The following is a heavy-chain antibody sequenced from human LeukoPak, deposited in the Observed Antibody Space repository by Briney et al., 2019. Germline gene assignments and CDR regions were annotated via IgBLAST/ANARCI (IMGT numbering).Heavy chain of an antibody. CDR2: VSVSVSNT. CDR1: GFTFSSYA. D-gene: IGHD2-2*01. V-gene: IGHV3-23*01. J-gene: IGHJ4*02. Sequence: GGSLRPSCAASGFTFSSYAMSWVRQAPGKGLEWVSAVSVSVSNTYYADSVKGRFTISRDNSKNTLYLQMNSLRAEDTAVYYCARRVWCSSTNCRGFDYWGQGTPVTVSS. CDR3: ARRVWCSSTNCRGFDY.